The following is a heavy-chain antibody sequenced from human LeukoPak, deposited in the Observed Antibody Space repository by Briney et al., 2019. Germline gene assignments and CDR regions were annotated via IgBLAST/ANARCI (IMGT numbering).Heavy chain of an antibody. CDR1: GGSISSYY. J-gene: IGHJ4*02. CDR2: IYYSGST. CDR3: ARVGYYDFWSGLYYFDY. D-gene: IGHD3-3*01. Sequence: SETLSLTCTVSGGSISSYYWSWIRQPPGKGLEWIGYIYYSGSTNYNPSLKSRVTISVDTSKNQFSLKLSSVIAADTAVYYCARVGYYDFWSGLYYFDYWGQGTLVTVSS. V-gene: IGHV4-59*12.